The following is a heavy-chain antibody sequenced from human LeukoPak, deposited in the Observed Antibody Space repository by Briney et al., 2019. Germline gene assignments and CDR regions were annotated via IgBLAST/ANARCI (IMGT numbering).Heavy chain of an antibody. D-gene: IGHD6-19*01. CDR3: ARADIAVAGTNFDY. V-gene: IGHV4-34*01. CDR1: GGSFSGYY. Sequence: PSETLSLACAVYGGSFSGYYWSWIRQPPGKGLEWIGEINHSGSTNYNPSLKSRVTISVDTSKNQFSLKLNSVTAADTAIYYCARADIAVAGTNFDYWGQGTLVTVSS. J-gene: IGHJ4*02. CDR2: INHSGST.